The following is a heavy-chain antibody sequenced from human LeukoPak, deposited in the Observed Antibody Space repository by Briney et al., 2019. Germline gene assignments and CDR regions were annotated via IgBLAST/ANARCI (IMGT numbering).Heavy chain of an antibody. V-gene: IGHV1-2*02. CDR2: MNSNSGAT. CDR3: ARGDGSSWYEY. J-gene: IGHJ4*02. Sequence: VASVKVSCKASGYTFTANYMHWVRQAPGQGLDWMGWMNSNSGATNYAQRFQGRVTMTRDTSIGAAYMELRSLRYDDTAVYYCARGDGSSWYEYWGQGTMVTVSS. D-gene: IGHD6-13*01. CDR1: GYTFTANY.